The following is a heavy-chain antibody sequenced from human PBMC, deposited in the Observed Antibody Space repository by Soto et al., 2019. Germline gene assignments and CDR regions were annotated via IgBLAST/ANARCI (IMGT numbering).Heavy chain of an antibody. J-gene: IGHJ1*01. Sequence: SETLSLTYTVSGGSISSYYWSWIRQPPGKGLEWIGYLYYSGITNYNPSLKSRVSTSLDPSKNQFSLKLTSVTAADTAVYYCASHRSGYAFQWGQGTRGTVP. D-gene: IGHD5-12*01. CDR1: GGSISSYY. V-gene: IGHV4-59*01. CDR3: ASHRSGYAFQ. CDR2: LYYSGIT.